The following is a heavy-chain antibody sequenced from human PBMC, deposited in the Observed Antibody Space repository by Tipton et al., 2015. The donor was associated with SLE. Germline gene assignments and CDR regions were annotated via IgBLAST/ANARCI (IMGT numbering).Heavy chain of an antibody. Sequence: TLSLTCTVSGGSISESTYSWDWIRQAPGKGLEWIGYLSYSGSTNYNPSLESRVTISVDTSKNQFSLKLSSVTAADTAVYYCATQGYYDSSFDYWGQGTLVTVSS. J-gene: IGHJ4*02. D-gene: IGHD3-16*01. V-gene: IGHV4-61*05. CDR3: ATQGYYDSSFDY. CDR1: GGSISESTYS. CDR2: LSYSGST.